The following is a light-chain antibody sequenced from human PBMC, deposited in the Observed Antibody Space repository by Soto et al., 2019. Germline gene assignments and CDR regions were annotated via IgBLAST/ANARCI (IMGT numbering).Light chain of an antibody. CDR1: QSVSND. Sequence: EIMMTQSPATLSVSPGESATLSCRASQSVSNDLAWYQHKPGQAPRLLIYYASTRATGIRARFSGSGSGTEFTLTISSLQSEDFALYYCQQYNDWPPLTFGQGTRLEIK. V-gene: IGKV3-15*01. CDR2: YAS. J-gene: IGKJ5*01. CDR3: QQYNDWPPLT.